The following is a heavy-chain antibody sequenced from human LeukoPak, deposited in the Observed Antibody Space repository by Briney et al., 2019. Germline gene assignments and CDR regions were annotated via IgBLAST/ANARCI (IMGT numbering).Heavy chain of an antibody. Sequence: VKVSCKASGGTFSSYAISWVRQAPGQGLAWMGGIIPIFGTANYAQKFQGRVTITADESTSTAYMELSSLRSEDTAVYYCARVLRYNWNDYYYYGMDVWGKGTTVTVSS. V-gene: IGHV1-69*01. CDR1: GGTFSSYA. CDR2: IIPIFGTA. J-gene: IGHJ6*04. CDR3: ARVLRYNWNDYYYYGMDV. D-gene: IGHD1-1*01.